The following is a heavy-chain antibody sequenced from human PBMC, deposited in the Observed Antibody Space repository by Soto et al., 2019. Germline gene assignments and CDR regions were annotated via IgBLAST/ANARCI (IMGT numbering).Heavy chain of an antibody. CDR2: IYYSGST. CDR1: GGSISSGCYY. CDR3: GRAHRDLQQLVHYYYSMDV. V-gene: IGHV4-31*03. D-gene: IGHD6-13*01. J-gene: IGHJ6*02. Sequence: PSETLSLTCTVSGGSISSGCYYWSWIRQHPGKGLEWIGYIYYSGSTYYNPSLKSRVTISVDTSKNQFSLKLTSVTAADTAVYYCGRAHRDLQQLVHYYYSMDVWGQGTTVTV.